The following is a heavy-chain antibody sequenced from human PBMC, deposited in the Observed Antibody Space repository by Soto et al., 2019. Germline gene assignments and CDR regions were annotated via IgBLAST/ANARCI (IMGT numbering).Heavy chain of an antibody. CDR3: ARDSKYGGNSY. J-gene: IGHJ4*02. V-gene: IGHV4-31*03. CDR1: GGSISSGGYY. CDR2: IYYSGST. Sequence: PSETLSLTCTVSGGSISSGGYYWIWIRQHPGKGLEWIGYIYYSGSTYYNPSLKSRVTTSVDTSKNQFSLKLSSVTAADTAVYYCARDSKYGGNSYWGQGTLVTVSS. D-gene: IGHD2-21*02.